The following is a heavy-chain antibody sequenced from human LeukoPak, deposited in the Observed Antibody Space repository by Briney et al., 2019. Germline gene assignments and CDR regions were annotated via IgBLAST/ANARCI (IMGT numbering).Heavy chain of an antibody. V-gene: IGHV4-39*07. D-gene: IGHD4-17*01. Sequence: TSETLSLTCTVSGGSISSSSDYWGWIRQPPGKGLEWIATIYYSDSTYYNPALKSRVTISIDTSKNQFSLKLSSVTAADTAVYFCARSKSFDYGDYGWFVYWGQGTLVTVS. CDR1: GGSISSSSDY. CDR3: ARSKSFDYGDYGWFVY. CDR2: IYYSDST. J-gene: IGHJ4*02.